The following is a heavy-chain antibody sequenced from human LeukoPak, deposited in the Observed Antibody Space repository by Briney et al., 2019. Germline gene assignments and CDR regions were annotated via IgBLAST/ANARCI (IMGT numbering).Heavy chain of an antibody. CDR2: ISSEGRTT. V-gene: IGHV3-64D*06. D-gene: IGHD2/OR15-2a*01. CDR3: VKEIAFYDY. CDR1: GFTCCNYP. J-gene: IGHJ4*02. Sequence: GGSLSLSCSASGFTCCNYPVHCLRTAPGKGFEYVSAISSEGRTTYYADSVRGRFTISRDNSRNTLYLQMSSLRVEDTAVYYCVKEIAFYDYWGQGTLVTVSS.